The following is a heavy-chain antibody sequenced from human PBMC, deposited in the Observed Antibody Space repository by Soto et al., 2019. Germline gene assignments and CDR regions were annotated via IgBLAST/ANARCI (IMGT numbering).Heavy chain of an antibody. J-gene: IGHJ4*02. CDR3: LIAVAGSFAPDY. CDR1: GFTFSTYS. Sequence: EVQLVESGGGLVKPGGSLRLSCAASGFTFSTYSMNWVLQAQGKGLEWVSYISSSSTYIYYADSVKGRFTMSRDNAKNSLYLQMNSLRAEDTAVYYCLIAVAGSFAPDYWGQGTLVTVSS. CDR2: ISSSSTYI. D-gene: IGHD6-19*01. V-gene: IGHV3-21*01.